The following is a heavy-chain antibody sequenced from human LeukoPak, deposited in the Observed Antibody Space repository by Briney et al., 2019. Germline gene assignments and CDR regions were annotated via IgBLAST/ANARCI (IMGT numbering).Heavy chain of an antibody. D-gene: IGHD3-9*01. CDR3: ARGILFDYYYYYYMDV. J-gene: IGHJ6*03. CDR1: GYTFTGYY. Sequence: GASVKVSCKASGYTFTGYYMHWVRQAPGQGLEWMGWINPNSGGTNYAQKFQGRVTMTSDTSISTAYMELSRLRSDDTAVYYCARGILFDYYYYYYMDVWGKGTTVTVSS. CDR2: INPNSGGT. V-gene: IGHV1-2*02.